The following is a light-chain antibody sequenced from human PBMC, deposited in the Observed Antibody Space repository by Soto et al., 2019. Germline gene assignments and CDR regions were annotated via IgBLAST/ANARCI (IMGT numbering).Light chain of an antibody. CDR3: QQRGSSPQT. J-gene: IGKJ4*01. CDR1: QTVSSTY. Sequence: EIVLTQSPGTLSLSPGERATLSCRASQTVSSTYLAWYQQKPGQAPRLLIYGASSRATGIPDRFSGSGSGTDFTLTISRLEPEDFAVYYCQQRGSSPQTFGGGTKVEIK. V-gene: IGKV3-20*01. CDR2: GAS.